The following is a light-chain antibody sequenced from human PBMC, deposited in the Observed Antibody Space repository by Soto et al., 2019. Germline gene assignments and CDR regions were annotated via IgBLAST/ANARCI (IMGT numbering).Light chain of an antibody. CDR2: GTS. V-gene: IGKV3-20*01. CDR3: QQYGSFPIS. J-gene: IGKJ5*01. Sequence: ESLKTESRGTLYLSPGERGTLSCRASQSIDNNHLAWYQQRTGQAPRILIHGTSNRATGIPDRFSGSGSGTDCTLTFSRLEPEDFTVYYGQQYGSFPISFGQGTRLEIK. CDR1: QSIDNNH.